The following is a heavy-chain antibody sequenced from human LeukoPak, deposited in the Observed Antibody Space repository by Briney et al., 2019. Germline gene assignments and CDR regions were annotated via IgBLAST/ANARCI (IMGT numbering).Heavy chain of an antibody. CDR3: ARETMVRGVLYYFYRDV. CDR1: GGSFSDYC. J-gene: IGHJ6*03. Sequence: SQTLSLTCAVHGGSFSDYCCCWSCKPPGKGLEWHGEINHSGSTTYSTSLKSKDTISVDTSKTKVSQKLHPRPSATTTASFYARETMVRGVLYYFYRDVWGKGSTVTVS. CDR2: INHSGST. V-gene: IGHV4-34*01. D-gene: IGHD3-10*01.